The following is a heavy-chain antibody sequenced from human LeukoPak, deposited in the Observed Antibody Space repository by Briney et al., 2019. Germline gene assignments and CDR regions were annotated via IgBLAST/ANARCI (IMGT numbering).Heavy chain of an antibody. J-gene: IGHJ5*02. V-gene: IGHV1-2*02. CDR3: ARGYSAYYSDP. CDR1: GYTFTGYY. D-gene: IGHD3-10*01. Sequence: GASVKVSCKASGYTFTGYYMHWVRQAPGQGLEWMGWINPNSGGTNYARKFQGRVTMTRDTSISTAYMELSRLRSDDTAVYYCARGYSAYYSDPWGQGTLVTVSS. CDR2: INPNSGGT.